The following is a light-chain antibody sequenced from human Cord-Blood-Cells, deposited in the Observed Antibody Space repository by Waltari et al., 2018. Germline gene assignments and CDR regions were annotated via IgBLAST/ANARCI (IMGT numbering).Light chain of an antibody. CDR1: QSVSSY. CDR3: QQRSNWPPWT. Sequence: EIVLTQSPATLSLSPGERATLSCRARQSVSSYLAWYQKKPGQAPRLLIYDASNRATGIPARFSGSGSWTYFTLTISSLEPEDFAVYYCQQRSNWPPWTFGQGTKVEIK. J-gene: IGKJ1*01. CDR2: DAS. V-gene: IGKV3-11*01.